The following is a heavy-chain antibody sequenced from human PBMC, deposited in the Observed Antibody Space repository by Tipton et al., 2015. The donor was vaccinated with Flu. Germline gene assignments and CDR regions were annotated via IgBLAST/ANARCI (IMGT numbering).Heavy chain of an antibody. CDR3: ARVPSPYCSGGSCYGFWFDP. V-gene: IGHV4-61*09. J-gene: IGHJ5*02. CDR2: IYTSGST. Sequence: TLSLTCTVSGGSISSGSYYWSWIRQPAGKGLEWIGHIYTSGSTNYNPSLKSRVTISVDTSKNQFSLKLSSVTAADTAVYYCARVPSPYCSGGSCYGFWFDPWGQGTLVTVSS. CDR1: GGSISSGSYY. D-gene: IGHD2-15*01.